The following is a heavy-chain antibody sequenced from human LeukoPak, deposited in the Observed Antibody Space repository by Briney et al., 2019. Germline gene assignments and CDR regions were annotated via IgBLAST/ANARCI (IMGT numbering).Heavy chain of an antibody. CDR3: ARHIEYYYGSGSYFDY. J-gene: IGHJ4*02. D-gene: IGHD3-10*01. CDR2: IYPGDSDT. V-gene: IGHV5-51*01. Sequence: GESLKISRKGSGYSFTSYWIGWVRQMPGKSLERMGIIYPGDSDTSYSPSFQGQVTISADKSISTAYLQWSSLKASDTAMYYCARHIEYYYGSGSYFDYWGQGTLVTVSS. CDR1: GYSFTSYW.